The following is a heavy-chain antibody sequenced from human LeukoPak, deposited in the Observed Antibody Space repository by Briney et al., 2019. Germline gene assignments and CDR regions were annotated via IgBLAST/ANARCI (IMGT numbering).Heavy chain of an antibody. J-gene: IGHJ4*02. CDR1: GFTFSSYG. CDR3: AKDRWLVPYY. CDR2: ISYDGSNK. D-gene: IGHD6-19*01. Sequence: PGRSLRLSCAASGFTFSSYGMHWVRQAPGKGLEWVAVISYDGSNKYYADSVKGRFTISRDNSKNTLYLQMNSLRAEDTAVYYCAKDRWLVPYYWGQGTLVTVSS. V-gene: IGHV3-30*18.